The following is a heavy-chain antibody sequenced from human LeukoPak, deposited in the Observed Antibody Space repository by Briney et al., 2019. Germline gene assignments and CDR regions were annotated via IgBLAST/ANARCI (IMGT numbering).Heavy chain of an antibody. CDR3: ARGGRITGTIFDY. CDR2: ISSSSSTI. D-gene: IGHD1-20*01. J-gene: IGHJ4*02. V-gene: IGHV3-48*01. Sequence: GGSLRLSCAASGFTFSSYSMNWVRQAPGKGLEWVSYISSSSSTIYYADSVKGRFTISRDNAKNSLYLQMNSLRAEDTAVYYCARGGRITGTIFDYWGQGTLVTVSS. CDR1: GFTFSSYS.